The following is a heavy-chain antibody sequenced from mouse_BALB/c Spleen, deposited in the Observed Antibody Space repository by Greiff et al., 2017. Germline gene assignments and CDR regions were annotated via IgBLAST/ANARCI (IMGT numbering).Heavy chain of an antibody. V-gene: IGHV1S81*02. Sequence: VQLQQSGAELVKPGASVKLSCKASGYTFTSYWMHWVKQRPGQGLEWIGEINPSNGRTNYNEKFKSKATLTVDKSSSTAYMQLSSLTSEDSAVYYCARPPSYYGSSYGFAYWGQGTLVTVSA. D-gene: IGHD1-1*01. CDR1: GYTFTSYW. J-gene: IGHJ3*01. CDR2: INPSNGRT. CDR3: ARPPSYYGSSYGFAY.